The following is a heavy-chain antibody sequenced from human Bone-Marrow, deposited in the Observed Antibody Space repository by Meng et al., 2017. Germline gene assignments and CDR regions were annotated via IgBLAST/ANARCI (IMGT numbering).Heavy chain of an antibody. V-gene: IGHV3-74*01. CDR2: INSDGSST. Sequence: GESLKISCAASGFTFSSYWMHWVRQAPGKGLVWVSRINSDGSSTSYADSVKGRFTISRDNAKNTLYLQMNSLRAEDTAVYYCAREVDCSSTSCYSFDYYYGMDVWGQGTMVTVSS. D-gene: IGHD2-2*01. CDR3: AREVDCSSTSCYSFDYYYGMDV. J-gene: IGHJ6*02. CDR1: GFTFSSYW.